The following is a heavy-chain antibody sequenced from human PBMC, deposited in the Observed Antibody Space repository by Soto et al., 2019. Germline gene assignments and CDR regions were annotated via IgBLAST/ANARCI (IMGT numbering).Heavy chain of an antibody. J-gene: IGHJ5*02. CDR3: ARDQGNDRFLEWLLSSSNWVDP. CDR1: GGTFSSYA. Sequence: ASVKVSCKASGGTFSSYAISWVRQAPGQGLEWMGGIIPVFGKANYAQKCQGRVTITEDESTSTAYMELSSLRSEDTAVYYCARDQGNDRFLEWLLSSSNWVDPWGQGTLVTVAS. D-gene: IGHD3-3*01. V-gene: IGHV1-69*13. CDR2: IIPVFGKA.